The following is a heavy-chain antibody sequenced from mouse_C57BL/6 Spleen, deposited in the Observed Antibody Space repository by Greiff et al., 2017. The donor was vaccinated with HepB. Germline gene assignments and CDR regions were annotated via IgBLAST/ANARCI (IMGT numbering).Heavy chain of an antibody. J-gene: IGHJ4*01. CDR2: IRNKANNHAT. V-gene: IGHV6-6*01. CDR1: GFTFSDAW. Sequence: EVKLVESGGGLVQPGGSMKLSCAASGFTFSDAWMDWVRQSPEKGLEWVAEIRNKANNHATYYAESVKGRFTISRDDSKSSVYLQMNSLRAEDTGIYYCTREITTRFYAMDYWGQGTSVTVSS. D-gene: IGHD2-4*01. CDR3: TREITTRFYAMDY.